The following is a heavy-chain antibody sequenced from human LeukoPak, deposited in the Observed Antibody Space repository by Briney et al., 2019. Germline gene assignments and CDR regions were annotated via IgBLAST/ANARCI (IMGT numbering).Heavy chain of an antibody. CDR2: IYHSGST. CDR1: GGSISSGGYS. Sequence: RSSETLSLTCAVSGGSISSGGYSWSWIRQPPGKGLEWIGYIYHSGSTYYNPSLKSRVTISVDRSKNQFSLKLSSVTAADTAVYYCARVGDGSSWFFDYWGQGTLVTVSS. CDR3: ARVGDGSSWFFDY. V-gene: IGHV4-30-2*01. D-gene: IGHD6-13*01. J-gene: IGHJ4*02.